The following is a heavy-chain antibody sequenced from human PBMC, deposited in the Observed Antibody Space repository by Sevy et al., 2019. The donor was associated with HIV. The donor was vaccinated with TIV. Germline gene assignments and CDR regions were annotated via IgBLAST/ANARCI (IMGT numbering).Heavy chain of an antibody. CDR2: IYYSGST. D-gene: IGHD3-22*01. J-gene: IGHJ4*02. CDR1: GDSISSSNFY. Sequence: SETLSLTCTVSGDSISSSNFYWGWIRQRPGKGLEWIGSIYYSGSTYYNPSLKSRVTISVDTSKDQFSLKLRSVTAADTAVYYCARLFDDSSGPPSDYWGQGTLVTVS. V-gene: IGHV4-39*01. CDR3: ARLFDDSSGPPSDY.